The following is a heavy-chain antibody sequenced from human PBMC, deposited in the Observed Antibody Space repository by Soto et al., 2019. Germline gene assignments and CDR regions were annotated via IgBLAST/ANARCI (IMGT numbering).Heavy chain of an antibody. Sequence: ASVKVSCKTSGYTFSSYAIHLVRQAPGQRLEWMGWINAGNGNTKYSQKFQDRVTITRDTSASTAYMELSSLRSEDTAVYYCARDLGGWPDYWGQGTLVTVSS. CDR2: INAGNGNT. CDR1: GYTFSSYA. J-gene: IGHJ4*02. CDR3: ARDLGGWPDY. D-gene: IGHD6-19*01. V-gene: IGHV1-3*01.